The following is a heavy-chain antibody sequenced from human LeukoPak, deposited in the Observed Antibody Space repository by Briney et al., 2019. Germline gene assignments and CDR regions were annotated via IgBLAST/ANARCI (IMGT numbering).Heavy chain of an antibody. V-gene: IGHV1-46*01. Sequence: ASVKVSCKASGYTFTSYYMHWVRQAPGQGLEWMGIINPSGGSTSYAQKFQGRVTMTRDTSTSTVYMELSSLRAEDTAIYYCAKPHRPSEWLLTFYFDSWGQGTLVAVSS. D-gene: IGHD3-3*01. CDR2: INPSGGST. CDR1: GYTFTSYY. J-gene: IGHJ4*02. CDR3: AKPHRPSEWLLTFYFDS.